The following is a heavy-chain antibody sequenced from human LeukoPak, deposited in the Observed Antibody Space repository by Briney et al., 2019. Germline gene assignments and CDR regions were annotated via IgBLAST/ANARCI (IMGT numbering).Heavy chain of an antibody. D-gene: IGHD2-21*02. CDR2: INPSGGST. CDR1: GYTFTNYY. J-gene: IGHJ4*02. V-gene: IGHV1-46*01. Sequence: ASVKVSCKASGYTFTNYYIHWVRQAPGQGLECMGIINPSGGSTSYAQKFQGRVTMTRDMSTSTVYMELNSLRAEDTAVYYCARTLGACGDCYSNYFDYWGQGTLVTVSS. CDR3: ARTLGACGDCYSNYFDY.